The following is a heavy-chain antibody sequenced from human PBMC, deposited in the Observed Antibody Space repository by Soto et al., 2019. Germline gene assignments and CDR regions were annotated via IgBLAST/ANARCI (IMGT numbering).Heavy chain of an antibody. D-gene: IGHD1-26*01. CDR2: ISYHGNNK. CDR1: GFTFSSYA. J-gene: IGHJ4*02. V-gene: IGHV3-30*18. CDR3: AKAKRLLRRPFDS. Sequence: HPGGSLRLSCVASGFTFSSYAMHWVRQAPGKGLEWVAVISYHGNNKYYADSVRGRFTISRDISKNTLYLQMNSLRPEDTAVYYCAKAKRLLRRPFDSWGQGALVTVSS.